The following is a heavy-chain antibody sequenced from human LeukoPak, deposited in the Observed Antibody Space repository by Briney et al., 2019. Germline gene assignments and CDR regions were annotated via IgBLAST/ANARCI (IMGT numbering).Heavy chain of an antibody. CDR2: IRYDGSNK. CDR1: GFTFSNYA. J-gene: IGHJ6*02. Sequence: SGGSLRLSCAASGFTFSNYAMTWVRQAPGKGLEWVAFIRYDGSNKYYAYSVKRRFTISRDNSKNTLYLQTNSLRAEDTAVYYCAKDLLTGPNWSYYYGMDVWGQGTTVTVSS. V-gene: IGHV3-30*02. D-gene: IGHD3-9*01. CDR3: AKDLLTGPNWSYYYGMDV.